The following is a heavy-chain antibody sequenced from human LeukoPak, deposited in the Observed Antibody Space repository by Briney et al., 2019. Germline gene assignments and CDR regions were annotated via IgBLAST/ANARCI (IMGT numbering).Heavy chain of an antibody. CDR2: INTAGST. CDR3: ASFRDTDN. CDR1: GLTFSNVW. D-gene: IGHD2-21*01. J-gene: IGHJ3*01. Sequence: PGASLRLSCEVSGLTFSNVWMHWVRQTPGQGLVWVCRINTAGSTVYADPVKGRFTISRDNAKNMVYLQMNSLRTEDTAVYYCASFRDTDNWGRGTMVTVSS. V-gene: IGHV3-74*01.